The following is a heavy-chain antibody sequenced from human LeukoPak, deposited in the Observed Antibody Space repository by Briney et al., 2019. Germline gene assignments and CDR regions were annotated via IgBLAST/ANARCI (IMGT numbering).Heavy chain of an antibody. Sequence: GGSLRLSCAASGFTFSSYGMHWVRQAPGKGLEWVAVISYDGSNKYYADSVKGRFTISRDNSKNTLYLQMNSLRAEDTAVYYCAKDRRDGYNTDYFDYRGQGTLVTVSS. CDR3: AKDRRDGYNTDYFDY. V-gene: IGHV3-30*18. CDR1: GFTFSSYG. CDR2: ISYDGSNK. J-gene: IGHJ4*02. D-gene: IGHD5-24*01.